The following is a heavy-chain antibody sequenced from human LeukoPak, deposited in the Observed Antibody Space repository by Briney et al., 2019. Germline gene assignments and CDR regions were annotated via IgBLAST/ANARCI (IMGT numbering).Heavy chain of an antibody. D-gene: IGHD1-26*01. V-gene: IGHV1-2*02. CDR3: ARDVVVGANIGNWFDP. Sequence: GASVKVSCKASGYTFTGYYMHWVRQAPGQGLEWMGWINPNSGGTNYAQKFQGRVTMTRDTSISTAYMELSRLRSDDTAVYYCARDVVVGANIGNWFDPWGQGTLVTVSS. J-gene: IGHJ5*02. CDR2: INPNSGGT. CDR1: GYTFTGYY.